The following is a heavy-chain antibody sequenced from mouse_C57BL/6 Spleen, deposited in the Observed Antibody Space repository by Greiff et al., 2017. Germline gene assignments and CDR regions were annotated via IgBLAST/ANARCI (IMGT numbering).Heavy chain of an antibody. CDR1: GYAFSSYW. D-gene: IGHD1-1*01. CDR2: IYPGDGDT. V-gene: IGHV1-80*01. J-gene: IGHJ2*01. Sequence: VQLQQSGAELVKPGASVKISCKASGYAFSSYWMNWVKQRPGKGLEWIGQIYPGDGDTNYNGKFKGKATLTADKSSSTAYMQLSSLTSEDSAVYFCARWDYYGSSSSYWGQGTTLTVSS. CDR3: ARWDYYGSSSSY.